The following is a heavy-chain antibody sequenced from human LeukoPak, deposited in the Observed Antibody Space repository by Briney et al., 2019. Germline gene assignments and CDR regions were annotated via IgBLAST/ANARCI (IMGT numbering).Heavy chain of an antibody. V-gene: IGHV3-23*01. D-gene: IGHD3-10*01. Sequence: PGGSLRLSCAASGFTFSSYVMSWVRQAPGKGLEWVSVISSSGGSTYYADSVKGRFTISRDNSKNTLYLQMSSLRAEDTAVYYCARDSNSYGSGATIDYWGQGTLVTVSS. J-gene: IGHJ4*02. CDR3: ARDSNSYGSGATIDY. CDR1: GFTFSSYV. CDR2: ISSSGGST.